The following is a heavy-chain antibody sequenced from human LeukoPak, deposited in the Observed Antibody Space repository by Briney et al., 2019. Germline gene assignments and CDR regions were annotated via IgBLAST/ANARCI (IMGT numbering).Heavy chain of an antibody. D-gene: IGHD2-21*02. CDR2: IIPIFGTA. Sequence: GSSVKVSCKASGGTFSSYAISWVRQAPGQGLEWMGGIIPIFGTANYAQKFQGRVTMTRDTSTSTVYMELSSLRSEDTAVYYCARSEHIVVVTAILSFGYWGQGTLVTVSS. CDR3: ARSEHIVVVTAILSFGY. V-gene: IGHV1-69*05. J-gene: IGHJ4*02. CDR1: GGTFSSYA.